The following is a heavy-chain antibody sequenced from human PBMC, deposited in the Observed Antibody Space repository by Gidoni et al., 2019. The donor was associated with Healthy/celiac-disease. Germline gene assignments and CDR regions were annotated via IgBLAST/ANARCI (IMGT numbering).Heavy chain of an antibody. CDR2: IYYSGST. V-gene: IGHV4-30-4*01. CDR1: GGSISSGAYS. Sequence: QVQLQESGPGLVKPSQTLSLTCTVAGGSISSGAYSWSWIRQPPGKGLEWIGYIYYSGSTYYNPSLKSRVTISVDTSKNQFSLKLSSVTAADTAVYYCARDGEIVGATTGAFDIWGQGTMVTVSS. CDR3: ARDGEIVGATTGAFDI. J-gene: IGHJ3*02. D-gene: IGHD1-26*01.